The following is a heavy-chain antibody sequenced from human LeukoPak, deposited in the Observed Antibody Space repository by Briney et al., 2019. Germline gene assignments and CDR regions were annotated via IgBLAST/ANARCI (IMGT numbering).Heavy chain of an antibody. V-gene: IGHV3-74*01. Sequence: GGSLRLSCAASGFTFSSYWMHWVRQAPGKGRGWVSRINSDGSSTSYADSVKGGFTISRDNAKNTLYLQMNSLRDEDTAVYYCARVNYMDVWGKGTTVTISS. J-gene: IGHJ6*03. CDR1: GFTFSSYW. CDR2: INSDGSST. CDR3: ARVNYMDV.